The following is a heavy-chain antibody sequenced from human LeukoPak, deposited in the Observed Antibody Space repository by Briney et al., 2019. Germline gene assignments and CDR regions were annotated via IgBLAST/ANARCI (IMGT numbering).Heavy chain of an antibody. CDR1: GFTFSNYS. CDR3: ARRLEGYGDIDY. D-gene: IGHD4-17*01. CDR2: ISSSSSYI. J-gene: IGHJ4*02. Sequence: PGGSLRLSCAASGFTFSNYSMNWVRQAPGKGLEWVSSISSSSSYIYYADSVKGRFTISRDNAKNSLYLQMNSLRAEDTAVYYCARRLEGYGDIDYWGQGTLVTVSS. V-gene: IGHV3-21*01.